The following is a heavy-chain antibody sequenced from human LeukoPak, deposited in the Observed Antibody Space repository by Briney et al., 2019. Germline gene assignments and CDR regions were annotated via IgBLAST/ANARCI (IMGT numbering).Heavy chain of an antibody. CDR2: IRSKAYGGTT. Sequence: GGSLRLSCTASGFTFGDYAMSWVRQAPGKGQEWVGFIRSKAYGGTTEYAASVKGRFTISRDDSKSIAYLQMNSLKTEDTAVYYCTSRLEWEPRGSWFDPWGQGTLVTVSS. CDR1: GFTFGDYA. V-gene: IGHV3-49*04. D-gene: IGHD1-26*01. CDR3: TSRLEWEPRGSWFDP. J-gene: IGHJ5*02.